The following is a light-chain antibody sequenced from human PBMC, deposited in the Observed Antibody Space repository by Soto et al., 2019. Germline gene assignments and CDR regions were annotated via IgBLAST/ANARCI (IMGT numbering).Light chain of an antibody. Sequence: QSALTQPASVSGSPGQSTTISCTGTSSDVGSYNLVTWYQQHPGKAPKLMIYEVSKRPSGVYSRFSGSKSRNTASLTSSGLQAEDEADYYCCSYAGSGTVVFGVGTKVTVL. J-gene: IGLJ1*01. CDR1: SSDVGSYNL. CDR3: CSYAGSGTVV. V-gene: IGLV2-23*02. CDR2: EVS.